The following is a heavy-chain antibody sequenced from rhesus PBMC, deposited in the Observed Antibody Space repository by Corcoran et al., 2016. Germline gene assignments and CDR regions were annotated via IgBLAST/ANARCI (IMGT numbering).Heavy chain of an antibody. CDR1: GYTFTDYY. D-gene: IGHD2-39*01. V-gene: IGHV1S2*01. CDR3: ARVDPSAYVYFDF. J-gene: IGHJ4*01. Sequence: QVQLVQSGAEVKKSGSSVKVSCKASGYTFTDYYIHWVRQSPRQGLEWMGWINPYNGNTGYAQKFQGRVTMTRDTSTTTVYMELSSLRSEDTAVYYCARVDPSAYVYFDFWGQGVLVTVSS. CDR2: INPYNGNT.